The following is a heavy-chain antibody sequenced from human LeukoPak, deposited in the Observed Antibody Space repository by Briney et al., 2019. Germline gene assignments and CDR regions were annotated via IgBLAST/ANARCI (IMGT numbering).Heavy chain of an antibody. V-gene: IGHV4-59*10. CDR1: GGSISNYY. CDR3: ARAAGRDTTSGLDIDY. D-gene: IGHD1-26*01. Sequence: SETLSLTCAVYGGSISNYYWNWIRQPAGKGLEWIGRISTSGSTKYNPSLKSRVIVSVNTSKNQFSLKLSSVTAADTAVYYCARAAGRDTTSGLDIDYWGQGTLVTVSS. J-gene: IGHJ4*02. CDR2: ISTSGST.